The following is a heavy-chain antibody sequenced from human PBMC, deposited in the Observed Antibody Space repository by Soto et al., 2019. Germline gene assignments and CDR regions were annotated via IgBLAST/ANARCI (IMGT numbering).Heavy chain of an antibody. CDR2: IYYTGST. V-gene: IGHV4-30-4*02. CDR3: ARDQGLGSSLPDF. CDR1: GGSISSGDYY. J-gene: IGHJ4*02. Sequence: SETLSLTCTVSGGSISSGDYYWSWIRQPPGKGLEWIGYIYYTGSTYYNPSLKSRLTISVDTSKNQFSLKLTRLRSDDTAFYYCARDQGLGSSLPDFWGQGTPVTVSS. D-gene: IGHD1-26*01.